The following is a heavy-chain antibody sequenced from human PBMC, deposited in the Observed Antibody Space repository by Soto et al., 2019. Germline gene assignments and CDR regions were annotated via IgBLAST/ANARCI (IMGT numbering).Heavy chain of an antibody. CDR3: ARDEVDSSGWTDWYFDL. CDR2: IIPILGIA. D-gene: IGHD6-19*01. J-gene: IGHJ2*01. CDR1: GGTFSSYT. Sequence: SVKVSCKASGGTFSSYTISWVRQAPGQGLEWMGRIIPILGIANYAQKFQGRVTITADKSTSTAYMELSSLRSEDTAVYYCARDEVDSSGWTDWYFDLWGRGTLVTVSS. V-gene: IGHV1-69*04.